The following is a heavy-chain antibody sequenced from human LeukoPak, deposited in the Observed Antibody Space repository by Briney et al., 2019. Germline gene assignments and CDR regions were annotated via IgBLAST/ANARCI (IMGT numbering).Heavy chain of an antibody. CDR3: AREGIAAPSGAFDI. D-gene: IGHD6-6*01. CDR1: GVTFDDYG. Sequence: GGSLRLSCAAPGVTFDDYGMSWVRQAPGKGLEWVSGINWNGGSADYADSFKGRFTISTDKSKNSLYLQMNSLRAEDTALYHCAREGIAAPSGAFDIWGQGTMVTVSS. CDR2: INWNGGSA. V-gene: IGHV3-20*01. J-gene: IGHJ3*02.